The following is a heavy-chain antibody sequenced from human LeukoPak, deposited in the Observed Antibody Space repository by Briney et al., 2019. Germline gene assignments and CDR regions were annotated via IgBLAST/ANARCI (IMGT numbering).Heavy chain of an antibody. V-gene: IGHV1-18*01. D-gene: IGHD2-2*01. CDR2: ISAYNGST. J-gene: IGHJ4*02. CDR1: GYTFTNYG. CDR3: ARDSCSSTSCRLDY. Sequence: GASVKISCKASGYTFTNYGISWVRQAPGQGLEWMGWISAYNGSTNYPQKLQGRVTMTTDTSTSTAYMELRSLRSDDTAVYYCARDSCSSTSCRLDYWGQGTLVTVSS.